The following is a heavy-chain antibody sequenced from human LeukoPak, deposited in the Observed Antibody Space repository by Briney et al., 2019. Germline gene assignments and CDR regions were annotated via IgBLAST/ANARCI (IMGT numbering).Heavy chain of an antibody. J-gene: IGHJ4*02. CDR3: ARAVYCTSTTCYAFDY. V-gene: IGHV1-69*13. CDR1: GGTFINYA. CDR2: IIPIFGTA. Sequence: ASVKVSCKASGGTFINYALSWVRQAPGQGLEWMGGIIPIFGTANYAQKFQGRVTITADESTSTAYMELSSLRSEDTAVYYCARAVYCTSTTCYAFDYWGQGTLATVSS. D-gene: IGHD2-2*01.